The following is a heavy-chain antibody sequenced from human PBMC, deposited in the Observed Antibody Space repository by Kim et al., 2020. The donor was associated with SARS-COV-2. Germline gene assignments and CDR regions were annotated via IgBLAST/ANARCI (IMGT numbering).Heavy chain of an antibody. D-gene: IGHD5-12*01. CDR2: IFSSGVRGGT. J-gene: IGHJ4*02. V-gene: IGHV4-4*07. Sequence: SETLSLTCTVSGGSTRNYHWSWIRQSAGKGPEWIGRIFSSGVRGGTDYNPSLTRRVTMSIDTYANRFFLKLTPITAADTAVHYCSKEFLAPLWGQGTLVT. CDR3: SKEFLAPL. CDR1: GGSTRNYH.